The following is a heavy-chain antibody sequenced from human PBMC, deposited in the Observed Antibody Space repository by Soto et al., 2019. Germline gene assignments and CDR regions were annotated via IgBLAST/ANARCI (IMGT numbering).Heavy chain of an antibody. V-gene: IGHV1-69*06. CDR1: GGTXTSYA. CDR3: ASKGRATVAANYYGMDV. J-gene: IGHJ6*02. Sequence: SXKVSFKASGGTXTSYAIGLVRQAPGQGLEWMGGIIPIFGTANYAQKFQGRVTITADKSTSTAYMELSSLRSEDTAVYYCASKGRATVAANYYGMDVWGQGTTGTVSS. CDR2: IIPIFGTA. D-gene: IGHD2-15*01.